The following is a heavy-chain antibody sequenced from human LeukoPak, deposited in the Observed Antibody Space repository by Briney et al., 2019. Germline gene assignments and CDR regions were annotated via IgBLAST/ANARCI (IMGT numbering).Heavy chain of an antibody. J-gene: IGHJ5*02. D-gene: IGHD3-10*01. CDR1: RVALSSYY. CDR2: IYSSGST. Sequence: PSQTLSLSCTVSRVALSSYYWSCIRRPPGKGQEWIGRIYSSGSTNYNPSLKSRVTMSVDTSKNQFSLKLSSVTAADTAVYYCARDPSSFGGRFDPWGQGTLVAVSS. CDR3: ARDPSSFGGRFDP. V-gene: IGHV4-4*07.